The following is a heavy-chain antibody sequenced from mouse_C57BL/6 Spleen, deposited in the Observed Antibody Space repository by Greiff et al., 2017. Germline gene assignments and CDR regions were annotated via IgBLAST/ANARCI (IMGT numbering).Heavy chain of an antibody. D-gene: IGHD1-2*01. CDR1: GYTFTSYW. Sequence: QVQLKQPGAELVRPGSSVKLSCKASGYTFTSYWMHWVKQRPIQGLEWIGNIDPSDSETHYNQKFKDKATLTVDKSSSTAYMQLSSLTSEDSAVYYCARGDYYGGMDYWGQGTSVTVSS. V-gene: IGHV1-52*01. CDR2: IDPSDSET. J-gene: IGHJ4*01. CDR3: ARGDYYGGMDY.